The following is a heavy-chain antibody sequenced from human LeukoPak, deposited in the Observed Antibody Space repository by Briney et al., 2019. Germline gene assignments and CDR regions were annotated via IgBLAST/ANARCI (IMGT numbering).Heavy chain of an antibody. V-gene: IGHV1-46*01. Sequence: ASVTVSCTASGYTFTSYYMHWVRQAPGQGLEWMGIINPSGGSTSYAQKFQGRVTMTRDTSTSTVYMELSSLRSEDTAVYYCARSRCSSTSCYWFDPWGQGTLVTVSS. CDR1: GYTFTSYY. CDR3: ARSRCSSTSCYWFDP. D-gene: IGHD2-2*01. J-gene: IGHJ5*02. CDR2: INPSGGST.